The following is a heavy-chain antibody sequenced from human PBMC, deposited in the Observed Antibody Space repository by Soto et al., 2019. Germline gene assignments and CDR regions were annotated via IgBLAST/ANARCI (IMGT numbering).Heavy chain of an antibody. CDR1: GGSFSGYY. V-gene: IGHV4-34*01. D-gene: IGHD2-8*02. CDR3: ARKVAYAWDY. CDR2: SSHSAGT. Sequence: SQTLSLTCAVYGGSFSGYYWSWIRQSPGMWLECSGQSSHSAGTKDKPSLISTVTITLGTSKNHFSLKLRSATPADTAVYSCARKVAYAWDYWRQGTQVTISS. J-gene: IGHJ4*02.